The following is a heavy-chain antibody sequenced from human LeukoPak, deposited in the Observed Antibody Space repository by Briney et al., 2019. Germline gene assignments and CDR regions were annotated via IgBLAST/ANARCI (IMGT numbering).Heavy chain of an antibody. CDR1: GGPFNNCY. D-gene: IGHD6-19*01. V-gene: IGHV4-4*07. CDR3: ARGYSSGWYYVDA. CDR2: IYTTGST. Sequence: SETLSLTCTVSGGPFNNCYWSWLRQSAGKGLEWIGRIYTTGSTNYNPSLKSRVTMSVDTSKNQFSLRLSSVTAADTAVYYCARGYSSGWYYVDAWGTGTTVTVSS. J-gene: IGHJ6*03.